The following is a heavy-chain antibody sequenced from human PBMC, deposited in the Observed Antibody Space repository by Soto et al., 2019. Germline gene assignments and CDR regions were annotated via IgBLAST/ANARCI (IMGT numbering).Heavy chain of an antibody. CDR3: AREVDDSSGYYEDY. CDR1: GFTFSSYG. V-gene: IGHV3-30*03. D-gene: IGHD3-22*01. CDR2: ISYDGSNT. Sequence: GGSLRLSCAASGFTFSSYGMHWVRQAPGKGLEWVAIISYDGSNTYYADSVKGRFTISRDNSKNTLYLQMNSLRAEDTAVYYCAREVDDSSGYYEDYWGQGTLVTVSS. J-gene: IGHJ4*02.